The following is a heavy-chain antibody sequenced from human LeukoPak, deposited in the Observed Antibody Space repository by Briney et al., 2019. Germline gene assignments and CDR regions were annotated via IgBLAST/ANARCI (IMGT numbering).Heavy chain of an antibody. J-gene: IGHJ4*02. V-gene: IGHV3-23*01. CDR2: ISGSGGST. Sequence: GGFLRLSCAASGFTFSSYAMSWVRQAPGKGLEWVSAISGSGGSTYYADSVKGRFTISRDNSKNTLYLQMNSLRAEDTAVYYCAKVEGYSSGWPGLDYWGQGTLVTVSS. D-gene: IGHD6-19*01. CDR1: GFTFSSYA. CDR3: AKVEGYSSGWPGLDY.